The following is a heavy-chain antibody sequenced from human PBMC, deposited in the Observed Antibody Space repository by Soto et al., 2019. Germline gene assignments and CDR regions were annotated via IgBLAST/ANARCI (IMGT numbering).Heavy chain of an antibody. Sequence: EVQLVESGGGLVQPGGSLRLSCAASGFIFSTYWMHWVRQAPGKGLVWVSRISPEGSSTNYADSVKGQFTISRDSAKNTLYLQMNSLRAEDTAVYYCAKAGGSALDYWGQGTLVIVSA. D-gene: IGHD3-16*01. CDR1: GFIFSTYW. CDR2: ISPEGSST. J-gene: IGHJ4*02. V-gene: IGHV3-74*01. CDR3: AKAGGSALDY.